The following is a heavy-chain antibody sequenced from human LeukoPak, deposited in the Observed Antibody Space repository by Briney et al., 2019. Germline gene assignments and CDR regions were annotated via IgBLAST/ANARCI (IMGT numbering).Heavy chain of an antibody. CDR1: GGSISSSSYY. D-gene: IGHD6-13*01. CDR2: IYYSGST. J-gene: IGHJ3*02. Sequence: SETLSLTCTVSGGSISSSSYYWGWIRQPPGKGLEWIGSIYYSGSTNYNPSLKSRVTMSVDTSKNQFSLKLSSVTAADTAVYYCASLGKGAAAGPDAFDIWGQGTMVTVSS. V-gene: IGHV4-39*07. CDR3: ASLGKGAAAGPDAFDI.